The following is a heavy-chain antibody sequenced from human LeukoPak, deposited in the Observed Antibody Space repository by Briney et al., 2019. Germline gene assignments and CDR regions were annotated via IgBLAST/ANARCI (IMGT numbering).Heavy chain of an antibody. CDR1: GYSISSGYY. CDR3: ARVRYDSSGIYYFDY. CDR2: IYHSGST. V-gene: IGHV4-38-2*02. D-gene: IGHD3-22*01. J-gene: IGHJ4*02. Sequence: SETLSLTCTVSGYSISSGYYWGWIRQPPGKGLEWIGSIYHSGSTYYNPSLKSRVTVSVDTFKNQFSLKLSSVTAADTAVYYCARVRYDSSGIYYFDYWGQGTLVTASS.